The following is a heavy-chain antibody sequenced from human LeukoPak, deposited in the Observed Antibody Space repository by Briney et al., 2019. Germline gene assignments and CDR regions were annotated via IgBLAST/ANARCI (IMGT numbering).Heavy chain of an antibody. V-gene: IGHV1-8*01. CDR3: ARDGGDFPDY. CDR1: GYTFTSYD. CDR2: MNPNSGNT. Sequence: ASVKVSCKASGYTFTSYDINWVRQATGQGLEWMGWMNPNSGNTGFAQKFQGRVTMTRNTSISTAYMELSRLRSDDTAVYYCARDGGDFPDYWGQGTLVTVSS. J-gene: IGHJ4*02. D-gene: IGHD2-21*02.